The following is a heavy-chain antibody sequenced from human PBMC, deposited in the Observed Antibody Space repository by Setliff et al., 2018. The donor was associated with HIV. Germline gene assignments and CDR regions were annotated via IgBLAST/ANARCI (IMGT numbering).Heavy chain of an antibody. J-gene: IGHJ3*02. CDR1: GSSISSNYY. V-gene: IGHV4-59*01. CDR3: ARNPCSGGSCPDAFDI. D-gene: IGHD2-15*01. CDR2: IYYSGST. Sequence: ASETLSLTCTVSGSSISSNYYWAWIRQPPGKGLEWIGYIYYSGSTNYNPSLKSRVTISVDTSKNQFSLKLSSVTAADTAVYYCARNPCSGGSCPDAFDIWGQGTMVTVSS.